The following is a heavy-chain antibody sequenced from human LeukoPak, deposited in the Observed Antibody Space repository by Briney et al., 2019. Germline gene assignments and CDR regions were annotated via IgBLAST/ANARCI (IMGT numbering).Heavy chain of an antibody. Sequence: PSETLSLTCAVSGYSISGGYYWGWIRQPPGKGLEWIGGINHSGSTYYNPSLKSRVTISVDTSKNQFSLKLTSVTAADTGMYYCARNLGYSSLDYWGQGTLLTVSS. CDR2: INHSGST. J-gene: IGHJ4*02. D-gene: IGHD6-13*01. V-gene: IGHV4-38-2*01. CDR1: GYSISGGYY. CDR3: ARNLGYSSLDY.